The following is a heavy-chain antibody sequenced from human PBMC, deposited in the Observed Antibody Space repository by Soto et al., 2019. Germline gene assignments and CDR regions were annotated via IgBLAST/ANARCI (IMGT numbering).Heavy chain of an antibody. J-gene: IGHJ3*02. V-gene: IGHV3-66*01. CDR2: IYSGGST. CDR3: ARGLLPRDALES. Sequence: EVQLVESGGGLVQPGGSLRLSCAASGFTVSSNYMSWVRQAPGKGLEWVSVIYSGGSTYYADSVKGRFTISRDNSKNTLYLQMNSLRAEETAVYYYARGLLPRDALESWGQGTMVTVSS. CDR1: GFTVSSNY.